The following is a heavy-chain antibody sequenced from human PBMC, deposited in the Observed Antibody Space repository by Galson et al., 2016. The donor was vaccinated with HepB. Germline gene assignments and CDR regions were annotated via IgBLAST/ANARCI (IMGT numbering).Heavy chain of an antibody. CDR3: ARRVSGYFNS. V-gene: IGHV4-31*03. J-gene: IGHJ5*01. CDR2: IYYSGST. Sequence: TLSLTCNVSSGSISTGGYYWSWIRQYPGKGLEWIGHIYYSGSTSYNPSLKSRLSISVDTSKNQFSLNLSSVTVADTAVYFWARRVSGYFNSWGQGTLVTVSS. CDR1: SGSISTGGYY. D-gene: IGHD3-22*01.